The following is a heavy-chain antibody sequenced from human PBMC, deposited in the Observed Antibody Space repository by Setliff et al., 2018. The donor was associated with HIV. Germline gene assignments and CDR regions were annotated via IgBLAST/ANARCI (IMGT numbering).Heavy chain of an antibody. CDR1: GASIGRRSDC. Sequence: SETLSLTCTVSGASIGRRSDCWGWIRQPPGKGLEWIGSFYYSGTTYYNPSLKSRVTISVDTSKNQFSLKLSSVTAADTAIYFCARQFRYPNRAVAGVDYWGQGTLVTVSS. V-gene: IGHV4-39*01. CDR2: FYYSGTT. D-gene: IGHD6-19*01. J-gene: IGHJ4*02. CDR3: ARQFRYPNRAVAGVDY.